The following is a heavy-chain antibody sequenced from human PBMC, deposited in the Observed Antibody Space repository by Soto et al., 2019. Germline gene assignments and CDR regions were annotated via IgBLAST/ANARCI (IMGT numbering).Heavy chain of an antibody. V-gene: IGHV3-30*18. Sequence: QVQLVESGGGVVQPGRSLRLSCAASGFTFSSYGMHWVRQAPGKGLEWVAVISYDGSNKYYADSVKGRFTISRDNSNNTLYLQMNSLRAEDTAVYYCAKDWDIVVVTAIRSGMDVWGQGTTVTVSS. J-gene: IGHJ6*02. CDR2: ISYDGSNK. D-gene: IGHD2-21*02. CDR1: GFTFSSYG. CDR3: AKDWDIVVVTAIRSGMDV.